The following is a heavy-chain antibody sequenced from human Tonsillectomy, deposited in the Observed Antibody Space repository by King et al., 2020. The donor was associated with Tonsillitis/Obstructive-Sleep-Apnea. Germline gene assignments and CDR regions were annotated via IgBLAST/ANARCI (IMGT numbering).Heavy chain of an antibody. V-gene: IGHV4-59*01. CDR1: GGSISSYY. CDR3: ARDKGSGYYYSIDY. Sequence: QLQESGPGLVKPSETLSLTCTVSGGSISSYYWSWIRQPPGKGLEWIGYIYYSGSTNYNPSLKSRVTISVDTPKNQFSLKLSSLTAADTAVYYCARDKGSGYYYSIDYWGQGTLVTVSS. D-gene: IGHD3-22*01. CDR2: IYYSGST. J-gene: IGHJ4*02.